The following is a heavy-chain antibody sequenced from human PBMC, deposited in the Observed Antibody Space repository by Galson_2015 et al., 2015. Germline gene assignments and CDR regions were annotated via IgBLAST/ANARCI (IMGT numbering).Heavy chain of an antibody. J-gene: IGHJ6*03. D-gene: IGHD1-14*01. V-gene: IGHV3-21*01. CDR1: GFTFSSYS. CDR3: ARDLSNPRRGYYYYMDV. Sequence: SLRLSCAASGFTFSSYSMNWVRQAPGKGLEWVSSISSSSSYIYYADSVKGRFTISRDNAKNSLYLQMNSLRAEDTAVYYCARDLSNPRRGYYYYMDVWGKGTTVTVSS. CDR2: ISSSSSYI.